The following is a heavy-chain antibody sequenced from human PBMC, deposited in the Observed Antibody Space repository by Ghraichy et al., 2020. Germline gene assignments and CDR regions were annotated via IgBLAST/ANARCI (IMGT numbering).Heavy chain of an antibody. V-gene: IGHV3-30-3*01. CDR2: ISYDGSNK. J-gene: IGHJ6*02. CDR3: ARDIKSSSWSYYYYAMDV. D-gene: IGHD6-13*01. CDR1: RLTFSGYS. Sequence: GGSLRLSCAASRLTFSGYSMDWVRQAPGKGLEWVAVISYDGSNKYYADSVKGRFTISRDNSKNTLYLQMNSLRAEDTAVYYCARDIKSSSWSYYYYAMDVWGQGTTVTVSS.